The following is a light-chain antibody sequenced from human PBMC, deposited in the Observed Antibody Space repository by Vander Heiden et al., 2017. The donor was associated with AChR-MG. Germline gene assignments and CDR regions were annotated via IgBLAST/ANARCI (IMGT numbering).Light chain of an antibody. J-gene: IGKJ5*01. V-gene: IGKV3-11*01. CDR1: QNINSF. Sequence: EIVLTQSPPTLSLSPGEKATLSCRANQNINSFLAWYQQKPGQPPRLLIYDASKRVTGIPTRFSGSGSGTDFTLTISSLAPEDFGLYYCQQRTDWPITFGQGTRLEIK. CDR2: DAS. CDR3: QQRTDWPIT.